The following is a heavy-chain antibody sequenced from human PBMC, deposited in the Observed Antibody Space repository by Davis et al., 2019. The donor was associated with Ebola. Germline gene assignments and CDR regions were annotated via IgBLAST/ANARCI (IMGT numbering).Heavy chain of an antibody. V-gene: IGHV3-48*03. D-gene: IGHD1-14*01. CDR2: ITGSGSSM. CDR3: AASAGTVGKFDF. J-gene: IGHJ4*02. CDR1: GFSFSGFE. Sequence: GESLKISCVASGFSFSGFEMNWVRQAPGKGLEWVAYITGSGSSMRYADSVQGRFTISRDNSNNTLYLQMNSLRSEDTALYYCAASAGTVGKFDFWGQGTLVTVSS.